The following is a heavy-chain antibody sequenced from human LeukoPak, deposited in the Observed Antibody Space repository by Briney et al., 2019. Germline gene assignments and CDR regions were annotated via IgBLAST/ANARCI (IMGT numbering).Heavy chain of an antibody. CDR3: ARDSAGNQYSSGNFDL. D-gene: IGHD3-10*01. CDR2: LYAGGES. CDR1: GFAVKSSY. J-gene: IGHJ4*02. V-gene: IGHV3-53*01. Sequence: PGGSLRLSCAASGFAVKSSYMNWVRQAPGKGLEWVSVLYAGGESYYADSVLGRFTISRDNSNITVFLEMNSLTADDTAVYFCARDSAGNQYSSGNFDLWGQGTLVTVSS.